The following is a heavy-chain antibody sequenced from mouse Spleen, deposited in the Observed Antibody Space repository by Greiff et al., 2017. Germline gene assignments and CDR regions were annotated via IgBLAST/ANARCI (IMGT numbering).Heavy chain of an antibody. Sequence: VKLQESGAELVKPGASVKLSCKASGYTFTSYWMHWVKQRPGQGLEWIGEINPSNGRTNYNEKFKSKATLTVDKSSSTAYMQLSSLTSEDSAVYYCARSPYGSSYPYWGQGTLVTVSA. CDR2: INPSNGRT. CDR1: GYTFTSYW. D-gene: IGHD1-1*01. CDR3: ARSPYGSSYPY. J-gene: IGHJ3*01. V-gene: IGHV1S81*02.